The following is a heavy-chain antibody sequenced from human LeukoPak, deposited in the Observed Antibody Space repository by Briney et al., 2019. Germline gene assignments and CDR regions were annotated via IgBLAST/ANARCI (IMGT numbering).Heavy chain of an antibody. J-gene: IGHJ4*02. CDR1: GFTFSNYD. V-gene: IGHV3-13*04. Sequence: GGSLRLSCAPSGFTFSNYDMHWVRQATGKGLEWVSAIGTAGDTYYHGSVRGRFTMSRENAKNSLYLKMNSLTAGDTAVYYCARGDDTHFDYWGQGILVTVSS. CDR3: ARGDDTHFDY. CDR2: IGTAGDT. D-gene: IGHD3-22*01.